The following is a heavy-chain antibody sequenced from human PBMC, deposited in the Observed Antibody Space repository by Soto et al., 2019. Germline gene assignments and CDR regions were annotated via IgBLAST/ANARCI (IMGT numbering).Heavy chain of an antibody. CDR3: AREEAVAGSGAFDI. V-gene: IGHV1-2*04. CDR1: GYTFTGYY. Sequence: ASVKVSCKASGYTFTGYYMHWVRQAPGQGLEWMGWINPNSSGTNYAQKFQGWVTMTRDTSISTAYMELSRLRSDDTAVYYCAREEAVAGSGAFDIWGQGTTVTVSS. D-gene: IGHD6-19*01. J-gene: IGHJ3*02. CDR2: INPNSSGT.